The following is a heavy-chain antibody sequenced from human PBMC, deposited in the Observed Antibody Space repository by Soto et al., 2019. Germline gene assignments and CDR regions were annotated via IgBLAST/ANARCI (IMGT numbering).Heavy chain of an antibody. J-gene: IGHJ4*02. CDR2: IIAIFGTP. CDR1: GGSFNSYP. V-gene: IGHV1-69*12. CDR3: ATVSGEGYNHYFDY. D-gene: IGHD1-1*01. Sequence: QVRLVQSGAEVKKPGSSVKVSCTASGGSFNSYPLTWVRQAPGQGLEWMGGIIAIFGTPKYAPKFQGRVTITADESTNTGYMQLSSLRSEDTALYYCATVSGEGYNHYFDYWGQGTLVTVSS.